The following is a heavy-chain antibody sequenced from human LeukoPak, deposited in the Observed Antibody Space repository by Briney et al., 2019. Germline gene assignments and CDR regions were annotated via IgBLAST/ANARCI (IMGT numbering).Heavy chain of an antibody. CDR3: ARGEAVAAD. D-gene: IGHD6-19*01. J-gene: IGHJ4*02. CDR1: GFTFSSYW. V-gene: IGHV3-74*01. Sequence: GGSLRLSCAASGFTFSSYWMHWVRQAPGRGLVWVSRINSDGSITDYADSAKGRFTISRDNAKNTLYLHMNSLRADDTAVYYCARGEAVAADWGQGTLVTVSS. CDR2: INSDGSIT.